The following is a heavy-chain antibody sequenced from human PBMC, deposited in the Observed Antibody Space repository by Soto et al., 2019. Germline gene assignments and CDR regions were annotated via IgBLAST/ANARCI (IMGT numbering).Heavy chain of an antibody. CDR3: AKGLGYFDS. CDR1: GGSISRYY. D-gene: IGHD1-26*01. J-gene: IGHJ4*02. CDR2: IYYSGSS. Sequence: TLSLTCTVSGGSISRYYWTWIRQPPGKGLEWIGYIYYSGSSNYSASLKSRLTMSVDTSKNQFSLKLSSVTAADTAVYYCAKGLGYFDSWGQGVLVTVSS. V-gene: IGHV4-59*12.